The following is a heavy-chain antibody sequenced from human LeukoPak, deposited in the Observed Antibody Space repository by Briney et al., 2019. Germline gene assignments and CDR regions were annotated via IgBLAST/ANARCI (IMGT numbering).Heavy chain of an antibody. CDR1: GFTFSSYA. D-gene: IGHD4-23*01. CDR3: ARMLVTHLDY. J-gene: IGHJ4*02. Sequence: GRSLRLSCAASGFTFSSYAMHWVRKAPGKGLEWVANIKQDGSEKYYVDSVKGRFTISRDNAKNSLYLQMNSLRAEDTAVYYCARMLVTHLDYWGQGTLVTVSS. V-gene: IGHV3-7*03. CDR2: IKQDGSEK.